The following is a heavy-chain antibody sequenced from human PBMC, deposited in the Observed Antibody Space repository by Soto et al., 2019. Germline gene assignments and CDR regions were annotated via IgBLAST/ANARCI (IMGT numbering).Heavy chain of an antibody. CDR1: GGTFSSYA. CDR3: AREYYYDTGGWFDP. J-gene: IGHJ5*02. CDR2: IIPIFGTA. V-gene: IGHV1-69*13. D-gene: IGHD3-22*01. Sequence: EASVKVSCKASGGTFSSYAISWVRQAPGQGLEWMGGIIPIFGTANYAQKFQGRVTITADESTSTAYMELSSLRSEDTAVYYCAREYYYDTGGWFDPWGQGTLVTVSS.